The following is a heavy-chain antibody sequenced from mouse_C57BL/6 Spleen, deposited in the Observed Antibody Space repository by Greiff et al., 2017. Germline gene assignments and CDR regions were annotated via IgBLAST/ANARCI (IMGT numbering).Heavy chain of an antibody. Sequence: VQLKESGAELVKPGASVKLSCTASGFNIKDYYMHWVKQRTEQGLEWIGRIDPEDGETKYAPKFQGKATITADTSSNTAYLQLSSLTSEDTAVYYCARIDSSGYSYFDYWGQGTTLTVSS. CDR3: ARIDSSGYSYFDY. D-gene: IGHD3-2*02. CDR1: GFNIKDYY. V-gene: IGHV14-2*01. J-gene: IGHJ2*01. CDR2: IDPEDGET.